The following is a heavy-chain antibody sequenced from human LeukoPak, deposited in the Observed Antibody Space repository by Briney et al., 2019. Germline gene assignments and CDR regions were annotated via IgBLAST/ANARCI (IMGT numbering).Heavy chain of an antibody. CDR2: INPNSGGT. Sequence: ASVKVSCKASGYTFTGYYMHWVRQAPGQGLEWMGWINPNSGGTNYAQRFQGRVTMTRDTSISTAYMELSRLRSDDTAVYYCARVQQQRQNIDYWGQGTLVTVSS. CDR1: GYTFTGYY. J-gene: IGHJ4*02. V-gene: IGHV1-2*02. CDR3: ARVQQQRQNIDY. D-gene: IGHD6-19*01.